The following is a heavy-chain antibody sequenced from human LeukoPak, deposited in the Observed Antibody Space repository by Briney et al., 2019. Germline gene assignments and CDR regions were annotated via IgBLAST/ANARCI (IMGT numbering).Heavy chain of an antibody. D-gene: IGHD6-13*01. J-gene: IGHJ4*02. Sequence: GASVKVSCKASGYTFTSYGISWVRQAPGQGLEWMGWINPNSGGTNYAQKFQGRVTMTRDTSISTAYMELSRLRSDDTAVYYCARVGSSSSWYGGVDFDYWGQGTLVTVSS. CDR2: INPNSGGT. CDR1: GYTFTSYG. CDR3: ARVGSSSSWYGGVDFDY. V-gene: IGHV1-2*02.